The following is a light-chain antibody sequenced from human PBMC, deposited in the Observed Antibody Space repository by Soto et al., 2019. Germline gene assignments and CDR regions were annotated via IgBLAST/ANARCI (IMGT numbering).Light chain of an antibody. CDR3: QQYGTSPAMYT. Sequence: EIVLTQSPGTLSLSPGERATLSCRSSQSVSNTYLAWYQQKPGQAPRLLIYAASDRATGIPDRFSGSGSGTDFTLTISRLEPEDFAVYYCQQYGTSPAMYTFGQGTKLEIK. J-gene: IGKJ2*01. CDR1: QSVSNTY. V-gene: IGKV3-20*01. CDR2: AAS.